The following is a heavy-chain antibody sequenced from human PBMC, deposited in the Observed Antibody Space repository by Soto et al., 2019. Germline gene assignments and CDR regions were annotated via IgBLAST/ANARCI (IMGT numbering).Heavy chain of an antibody. J-gene: IGHJ4*02. D-gene: IGHD5-12*01. V-gene: IGHV4-31*03. CDR1: GGSISRGGYY. CDR2: IYYSGST. CDR3: ARGAPTILFDY. Sequence: SETLSLTCTVSGGSISRGGYYWSWIRQHPGKGLEWIGYIYYSGSTYYNPSLKSRVTISLDTSKNQFSLKLSSVTAADTSVYYCARGAPTILFDYWGQGTLVTVSS.